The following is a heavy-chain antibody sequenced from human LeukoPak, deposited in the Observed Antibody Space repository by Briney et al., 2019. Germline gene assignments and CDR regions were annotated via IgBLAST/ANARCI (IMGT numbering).Heavy chain of an antibody. V-gene: IGHV4-39*07. D-gene: IGHD6-6*01. CDR1: GGSISSSSYY. CDR3: ARARGVAARSDY. CDR2: IYYSGST. J-gene: IGHJ4*02. Sequence: SETLSLTCTVSGGSISSSSYYWGWIRQPPGKGLEWIGSIYYSGSTYYNPSLKSRVTISVDTSKNQFSLKLSSVTAADTAVYYCARARGVAARSDYWGQGTLVTVSS.